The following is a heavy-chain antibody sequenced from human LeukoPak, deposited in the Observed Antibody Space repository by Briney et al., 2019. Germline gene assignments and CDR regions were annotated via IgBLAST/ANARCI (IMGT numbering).Heavy chain of an antibody. CDR1: GGTFSSYA. V-gene: IGHV1-69*05. CDR3: ARSGHSSSWYYFDY. Sequence: VASVKVSCKASGGTFSSYAISWVRQAPGQGLEWMGRIIPIFGTAHYAQKFQGRVTITTDESTSTAYMELSSLRSEDTAVYYCARSGHSSSWYYFDYWGQGTLVTVSS. J-gene: IGHJ4*02. CDR2: IIPIFGTA. D-gene: IGHD6-13*01.